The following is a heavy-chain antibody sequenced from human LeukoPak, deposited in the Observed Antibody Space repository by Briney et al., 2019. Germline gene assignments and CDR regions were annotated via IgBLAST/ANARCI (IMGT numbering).Heavy chain of an antibody. CDR3: ARAGRGTSSRALDY. CDR1: GGSFTDYY. CDR2: INDSGST. D-gene: IGHD1-1*01. Sequence: PSEPLSLTCAISGGSFTDYYWSWIRQPPGKGLEWIGDINDSGSTNSSPSLKSRVVISLDTSKSQLSLKLSPVTAADTATYFCARAGRGTSSRALDYWGQGTLVTVSS. J-gene: IGHJ4*02. V-gene: IGHV4-34*01.